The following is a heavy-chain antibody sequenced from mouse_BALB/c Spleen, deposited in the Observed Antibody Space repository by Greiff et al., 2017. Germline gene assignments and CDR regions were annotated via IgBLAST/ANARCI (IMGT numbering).Heavy chain of an antibody. Sequence: EVQLQQSGGGLVQPGGSRKLSCAASGFTFSSFGMHWVRQAPEKGLEWVAYISSGSSTIYYADTVKGRFTISRDNPKNTLFLQMTSLRSEDTAMYYCATLITTEQDYWGQGTSVTVSS. J-gene: IGHJ4*01. CDR1: GFTFSSFG. CDR2: ISSGSSTI. V-gene: IGHV5-17*02. D-gene: IGHD1-1*01. CDR3: ATLITTEQDY.